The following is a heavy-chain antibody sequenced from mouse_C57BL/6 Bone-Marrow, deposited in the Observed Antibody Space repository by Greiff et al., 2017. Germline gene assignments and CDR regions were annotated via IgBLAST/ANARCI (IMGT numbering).Heavy chain of an antibody. CDR3: ARPPNYYGSSYWYFDV. Sequence: QVQLQQSGAELARPGASVKLSCKASGYTFTSYGISWVKQRTGQGLEWIGEIYPRSGNTYYNEKFKGKATLTADKSSSTAYMELRSLTSEDSAVYFCARPPNYYGSSYWYFDVWGTGTTVTVSS. J-gene: IGHJ1*03. V-gene: IGHV1-81*01. CDR2: IYPRSGNT. D-gene: IGHD1-1*01. CDR1: GYTFTSYG.